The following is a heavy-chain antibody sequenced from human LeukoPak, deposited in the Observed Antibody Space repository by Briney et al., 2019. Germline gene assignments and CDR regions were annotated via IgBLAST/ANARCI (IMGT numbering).Heavy chain of an antibody. CDR3: AKAPEGRGDYFDY. CDR1: EFTFSSYG. D-gene: IGHD3-10*01. Sequence: GGSLRLSCAASEFTFSSYGMSWVRQAPGKGLEWVSWISGNTANTYYADSVQGRFSISRDNSKNTLYLQMNSLRAEDTAVYYCAKAPEGRGDYFDYWGQGTLVTVSS. CDR2: ISGNTANT. J-gene: IGHJ4*02. V-gene: IGHV3-23*01.